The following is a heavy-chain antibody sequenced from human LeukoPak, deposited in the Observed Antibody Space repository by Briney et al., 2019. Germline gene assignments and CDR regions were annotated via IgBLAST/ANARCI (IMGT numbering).Heavy chain of an antibody. V-gene: IGHV1-69*05. CDR3: AKIYGSGAPGGP. J-gene: IGHJ5*02. CDR1: GGTFSSYA. D-gene: IGHD3-10*01. CDR2: IIPIFGTA. Sequence: SVKVSCKASGGTFSSYAISWVRQAPGQGPEWMGGIIPIFGTANYAQKFQGRVTITTDESTSTAYMELSSLRSEDTAVYYCAKIYGSGAPGGPWGQGTLVTVSS.